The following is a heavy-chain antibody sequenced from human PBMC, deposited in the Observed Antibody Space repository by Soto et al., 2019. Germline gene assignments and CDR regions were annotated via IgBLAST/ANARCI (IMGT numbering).Heavy chain of an antibody. CDR2: IYYRGST. D-gene: IGHD3-22*01. J-gene: IGHJ6*02. Sequence: SETLSLTCTVSGGSISNSSYYWGWIRQPPGKGLEWIGSIYYRGSTYYNPSLKSRVTISVDTSKNQFSLKLSSVTAADTAVYYCARSTQDYYDSSGYRARLYYYYGMDVWGQGTTVTVSS. V-gene: IGHV4-39*01. CDR1: GGSISNSSYY. CDR3: ARSTQDYYDSSGYRARLYYYYGMDV.